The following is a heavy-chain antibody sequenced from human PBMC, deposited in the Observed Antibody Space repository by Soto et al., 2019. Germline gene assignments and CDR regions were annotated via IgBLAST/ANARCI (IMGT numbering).Heavy chain of an antibody. V-gene: IGHV1-58*01. Sequence: SVKVSCKASGFTFTSSAVQWVRQARGQRLEWIGWIVVGSGNTNYAQKFQERVTITRDMSTSTAYMELSSLRSEDTAVYYCAAGGYYGSGSYDPLLYYSAMDVWGQGTTVTVSS. D-gene: IGHD3-10*01. CDR1: GFTFTSSA. CDR3: AAGGYYGSGSYDPLLYYSAMDV. CDR2: IVVGSGNT. J-gene: IGHJ6*02.